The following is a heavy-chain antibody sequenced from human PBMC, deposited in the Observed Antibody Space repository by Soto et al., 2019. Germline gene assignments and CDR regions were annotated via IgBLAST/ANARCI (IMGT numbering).Heavy chain of an antibody. CDR1: GFTFDDYA. CDR3: AKDRTSVTMVRGVPYYYYYMDV. CDR2: VSGHSGSI. V-gene: IGHV3-9*01. J-gene: IGHJ6*03. D-gene: IGHD3-10*01. Sequence: EVQLVESGGGLVQPGRCLRLSCAASGFTFDDYAMHWVRQAPGKGLEWDSGVSGHSGSIGYEDSVKGRFTISRDNAKNSLYLQMNSLRAEDTALYYCAKDRTSVTMVRGVPYYYYYMDVWGKGTTVTVSS.